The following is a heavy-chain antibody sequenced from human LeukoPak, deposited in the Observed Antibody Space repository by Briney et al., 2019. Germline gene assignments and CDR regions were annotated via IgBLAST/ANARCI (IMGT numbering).Heavy chain of an antibody. CDR2: ISGSGGST. CDR3: AKLGSSGYPPRYFDY. CDR1: GFTFSSYS. V-gene: IGHV3-23*01. J-gene: IGHJ4*02. D-gene: IGHD5-12*01. Sequence: PGGSLRLSCAASGFTFSSYSMNWVRQAPGKGLEWVSAISGSGGSTYYADSVKGRFTISRDNSKNTLYLQMNSLRAEDTAVYYCAKLGSSGYPPRYFDYWGQGTLVTVSS.